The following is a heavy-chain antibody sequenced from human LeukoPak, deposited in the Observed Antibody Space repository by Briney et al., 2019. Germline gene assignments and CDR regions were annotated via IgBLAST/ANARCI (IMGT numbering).Heavy chain of an antibody. D-gene: IGHD2-15*01. J-gene: IGHJ6*03. CDR2: MNPNSGST. V-gene: IGHV1-8*03. CDR3: ARGVPVRRFLLYCSGGSCYSHYMDV. CDR1: GYTFTSYD. Sequence: ASVTVSCKASGYTFTSYDINWVRQATGQGLEWMGWMNPNSGSTGYAQKFQGRVTITRNTSISTAYMELSSLRSEDTAVYYCARGVPVRRFLLYCSGGSCYSHYMDVWGKGTTVTVSS.